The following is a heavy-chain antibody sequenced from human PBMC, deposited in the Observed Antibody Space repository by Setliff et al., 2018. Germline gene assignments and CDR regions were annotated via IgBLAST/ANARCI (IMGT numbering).Heavy chain of an antibody. V-gene: IGHV2-70*11. D-gene: IGHD1-7*01. CDR1: GFSLTTSGTC. CDR2: IDWDGDK. CDR3: ARSRYELPHYYFDY. J-gene: IGHJ4*02. Sequence: SGPMLVNPTQTLTLTCTFSGFSLTTSGTCVTWIRQPPGKALEWLARIDWDGDKYYNTSLRTRLTLSKDTSKNQVFLTMTNMDPVDTATYYCARSRYELPHYYFDYWGQGILVTVSS.